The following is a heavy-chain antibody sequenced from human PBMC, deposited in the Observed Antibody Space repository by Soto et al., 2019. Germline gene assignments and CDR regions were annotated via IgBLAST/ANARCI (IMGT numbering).Heavy chain of an antibody. CDR2: ISGSGGST. V-gene: IGHV3-23*01. D-gene: IGHD6-13*01. Sequence: GGSLRLSCAASGFTFSSYAMSWVRQAPGKGLEWVSAISGSGGSTYYADSVKGRFTISRDNSKNTLYLQMNSLRAEDTAVYYCAKCGQGAKYSSSWYSDYWGQGTLVTVSS. CDR1: GFTFSSYA. J-gene: IGHJ4*02. CDR3: AKCGQGAKYSSSWYSDY.